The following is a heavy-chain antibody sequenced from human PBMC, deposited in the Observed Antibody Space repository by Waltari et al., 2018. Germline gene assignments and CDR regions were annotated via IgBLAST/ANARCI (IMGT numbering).Heavy chain of an antibody. CDR1: GCTFPHYH. J-gene: IGHJ4*02. Sequence: QVQLVQSGTDVKKPGASVRVSCPASGCTFPHYHLHWVRQSPGQGFELKGWINPNNVDTSYAQNFLGRVTMTRDTSINTAYMDLSGLRSDDAAVFYCARDPGPIVGAPDFWGQGTLVTVSS. D-gene: IGHD1-26*01. CDR2: INPNNVDT. V-gene: IGHV1-2*02. CDR3: ARDPGPIVGAPDF.